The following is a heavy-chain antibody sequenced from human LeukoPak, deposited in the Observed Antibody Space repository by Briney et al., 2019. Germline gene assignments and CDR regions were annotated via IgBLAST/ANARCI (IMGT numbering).Heavy chain of an antibody. CDR2: ISYDGSNK. D-gene: IGHD3-3*01. J-gene: IGHJ6*02. Sequence: GRSLRLSCAASGFTFSSYGMHWVRQAPGKGLEWVAVISYDGSNKYYADSVKGRFTISRDISKNTLYLQMNSLRAEDTAVYYCAKGQYDFWSGYHYYYYGMDVWGQGATVTVSS. CDR1: GFTFSSYG. CDR3: AKGQYDFWSGYHYYYYGMDV. V-gene: IGHV3-30*18.